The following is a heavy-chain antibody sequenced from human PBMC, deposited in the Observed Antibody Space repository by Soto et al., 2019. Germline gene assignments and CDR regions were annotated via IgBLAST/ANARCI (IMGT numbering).Heavy chain of an antibody. Sequence: EVHLVESGGGLVKPGGSLRLSCAASGFTFSISDINWVRQAPGKGLEWVSSISAGGTYIYYANSVEGRFTISRDNAQNSLYLHMSSLRAEDTAMYYCARGCHRAVVTSIDYWGRGTLVTASS. CDR3: ARGCHRAVVTSIDY. J-gene: IGHJ4*02. CDR1: GFTFSISD. V-gene: IGHV3-21*06. CDR2: ISAGGTYI. D-gene: IGHD3-22*01.